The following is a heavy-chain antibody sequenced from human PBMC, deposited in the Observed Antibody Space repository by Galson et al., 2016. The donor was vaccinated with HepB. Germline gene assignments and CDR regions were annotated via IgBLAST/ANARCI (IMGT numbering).Heavy chain of an antibody. Sequence: SETLSLTCAVSGDSISTLNWWSWVRQPPGKGLEWIGDIYHSGSTNYNPSLKSRVTVSIDKSKNPFSLNLTSVTAADTAVYYCARREMITRVDAFDFWGQGTMVTVSS. CDR3: ARREMITRVDAFDF. CDR2: IYHSGST. J-gene: IGHJ3*01. CDR1: GDSISTLNW. V-gene: IGHV4-4*02. D-gene: IGHD1-20*01.